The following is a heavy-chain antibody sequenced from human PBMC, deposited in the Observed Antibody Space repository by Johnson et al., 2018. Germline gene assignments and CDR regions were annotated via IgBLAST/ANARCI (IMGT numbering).Heavy chain of an antibody. D-gene: IGHD2/OR15-2a*01. CDR2: IDYDGSRT. Sequence: VQLVQSGGGLVQPGGSLRISCTASGFSFTNYWMHWVRQAPGKGLVLVSRIDYDGSRTDYADSVKGRFSISRDNAKNTLHLQMNSLRVDEPALYYCVREGFYGRLDSWGHGTLVSVAS. V-gene: IGHV3-74*01. J-gene: IGHJ3*02. CDR1: GFSFTNYW. CDR3: VREGFYGRLDS.